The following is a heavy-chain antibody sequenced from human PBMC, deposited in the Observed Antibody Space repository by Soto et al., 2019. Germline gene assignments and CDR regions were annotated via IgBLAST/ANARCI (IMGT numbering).Heavy chain of an antibody. CDR1: GFTFSDYY. V-gene: IGHV1-2*04. CDR3: ARDPTGTGYDAFDI. J-gene: IGHJ3*02. D-gene: IGHD1-1*01. CDR2: INPDSGGT. Sequence: ASLKVSCKASGFTFSDYYIHWLRQAPGQGPEWMGLINPDSGGTRFAQKFQGWVTMTRDTSINTAYMELSRLRFNDTAVYYCARDPTGTGYDAFDIWGQGTMVNVSS.